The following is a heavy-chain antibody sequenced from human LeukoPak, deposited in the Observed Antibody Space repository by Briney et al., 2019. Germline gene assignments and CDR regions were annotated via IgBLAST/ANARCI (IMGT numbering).Heavy chain of an antibody. J-gene: IGHJ4*02. CDR3: VKDGGYHSSGSSYYFDY. Sequence: PGGSLRLSCSASGFTFSRYAMHWVRQAPGKGLEYVSAISSNGGSTYYADSVKGRFTISRDNSKNTLYLQMSSLRAEDTAVYYCVKDGGYHSSGSSYYFDYWGQGTLVTVSS. D-gene: IGHD3-10*01. CDR1: GFTFSRYA. V-gene: IGHV3-64D*06. CDR2: ISSNGGST.